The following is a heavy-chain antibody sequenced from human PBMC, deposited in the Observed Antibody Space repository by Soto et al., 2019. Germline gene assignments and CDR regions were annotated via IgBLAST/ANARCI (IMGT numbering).Heavy chain of an antibody. Sequence: SQTLSLTCVISGDSVSSNSAAWNWIRQSPSRGLEWLGRTYYRSKWYNDYAVSVKSRITINPDTSKNQFSLQLNSVTPEDTAVYYCAREENFRRSDYGQVEHFQHWGQGTLVTVSS. CDR1: GDSVSSNSAA. CDR2: TYYRSKWYN. D-gene: IGHD4-17*01. CDR3: AREENFRRSDYGQVEHFQH. J-gene: IGHJ1*01. V-gene: IGHV6-1*01.